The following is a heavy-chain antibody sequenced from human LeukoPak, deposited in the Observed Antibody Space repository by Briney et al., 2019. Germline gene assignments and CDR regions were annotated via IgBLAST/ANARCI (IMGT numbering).Heavy chain of an antibody. V-gene: IGHV1-24*01. CDR1: GSTLTELS. D-gene: IGHD2/OR15-2a*01. Sequence: GASVKVSCKVSGSTLTELSMHWVRQAPGEGLEWMGGFDPEDGEPIYAQKFQGRVTMTEDTSTDTVHMELSSLRSEDTAVYYCATDFLGFDPWGQGTLATVS. CDR2: FDPEDGEP. CDR3: ATDFLGFDP. J-gene: IGHJ5*02.